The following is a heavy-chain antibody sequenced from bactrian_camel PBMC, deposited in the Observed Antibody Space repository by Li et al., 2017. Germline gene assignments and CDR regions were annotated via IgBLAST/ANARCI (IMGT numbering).Heavy chain of an antibody. CDR2: IRSSGST. J-gene: IGHJ4*01. CDR3: AIRLVPRCSVGWVFGYNY. CDR1: GYTSY. Sequence: HVQLVESGGGSVQAGGSLRLSCAPSGYTSYMGWFRQAPGKEREGVACIRSSGSTTYADSAKGRFTISTDNAKKTLYLQLNSLKPEDTAMYYCAIRLVPRCSVGWVFGYNYRGQGTQVTVS. V-gene: IGHV3S55*01. D-gene: IGHD1*01.